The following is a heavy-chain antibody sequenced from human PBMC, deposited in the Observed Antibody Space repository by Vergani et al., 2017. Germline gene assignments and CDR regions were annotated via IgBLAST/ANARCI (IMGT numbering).Heavy chain of an antibody. CDR3: ARIPRGYCSSVICFPFDH. CDR2: IYHSGSA. J-gene: IGHJ4*02. D-gene: IGHD2-2*01. CDR1: GGSISSAGYF. V-gene: IGHV4-31*03. Sequence: QVKLQESGPGLVKPSQTLSLICTVSGGSISSAGYFWSWIRQHPGKGLELIGYIYHSGSAYYTPSLESRVTMSVDTSKNQFSLNLNSVTASDTAVYYCARIPRGYCSSVICFPFDHWGQGSLVTVSS.